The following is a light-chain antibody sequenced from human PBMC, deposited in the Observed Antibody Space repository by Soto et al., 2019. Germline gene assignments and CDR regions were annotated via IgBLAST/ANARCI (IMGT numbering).Light chain of an antibody. CDR1: QSVSSSY. CDR3: QQYDSSPPVWT. V-gene: IGKV3-20*01. J-gene: IGKJ1*01. Sequence: ESVSTQPPGTLSLSPEVRTTPACRASQSVSSSYLAWYQQQPGPAPSLLIYGASSSATGIPDRFSGSGSGTDFTLTISRLEPEDFAVYYCQQYDSSPPVWTCGQGTKVDIK. CDR2: GAS.